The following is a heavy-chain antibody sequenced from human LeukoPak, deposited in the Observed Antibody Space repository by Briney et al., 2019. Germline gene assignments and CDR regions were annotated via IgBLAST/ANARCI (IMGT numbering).Heavy chain of an antibody. CDR1: GFTFSSYD. V-gene: IGHV3-13*01. D-gene: IGHD1-26*01. CDR3: AREGDSGSYPNFYGMDV. J-gene: IGHJ6*02. CDR2: IGTAGDT. Sequence: GGSLRLSCAASGFTFSSYDMHWVRQATGKGLEWVSAIGTAGDTYYPGSVKGRFTISRENAKNSLYLQMNSLRAGDTAVYYCAREGDSGSYPNFYGMDVWGQGTTVTVSS.